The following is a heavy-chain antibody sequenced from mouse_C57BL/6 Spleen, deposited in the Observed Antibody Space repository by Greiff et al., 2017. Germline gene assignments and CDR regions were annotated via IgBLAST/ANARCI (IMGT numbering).Heavy chain of an antibody. V-gene: IGHV1-53*01. D-gene: IGHD2-1*01. CDR2: INPSNGGT. CDR3: ARYGNYDYYAMDY. CDR1: GYTFTSYW. J-gene: IGHJ4*01. Sequence: QVQLQQPGTELVKPGASVKLSCKASGYTFTSYWMHWVKQRPGQGLEWIGNINPSNGGTNYNEKFKGKATLTVDKSSSTAYMQLSSLTSEDSAVYYSARYGNYDYYAMDYWGQGTSVTVSS.